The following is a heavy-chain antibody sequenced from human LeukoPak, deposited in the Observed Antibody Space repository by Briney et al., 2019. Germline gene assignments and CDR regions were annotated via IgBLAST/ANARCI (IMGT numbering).Heavy chain of an antibody. D-gene: IGHD3-10*01. CDR2: MNPNSGNT. CDR1: GYTFTSYD. J-gene: IGHJ6*02. CDR3: ATLRGFGPLPSSYYYYYGMDV. Sequence: GASVKVSCKAPGYTFTSYDINWVRQATGQGLEWMGWMNPNSGNTGYAQKFQGRVTMTRNTSISTAYMELSGLRSEDTAVYYCATLRGFGPLPSSYYYYYGMDVWGQGTTVTVSS. V-gene: IGHV1-8*01.